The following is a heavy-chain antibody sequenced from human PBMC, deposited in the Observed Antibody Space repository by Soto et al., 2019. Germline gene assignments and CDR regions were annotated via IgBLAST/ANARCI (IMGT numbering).Heavy chain of an antibody. CDR2: INAGNGNA. Sequence: QVPLVQSGAEVKKPGASVKVSCKASGYTFTNYAMHWVRQAPGQRLEWMGWINAGNGNAKYSQKFQGRVTITRDTSASTDYMELSSLRSEDTAIYYCARGGSGYTWFNEFWGQGTLVTVSS. V-gene: IGHV1-3*01. CDR3: ARGGSGYTWFNEF. J-gene: IGHJ4*02. D-gene: IGHD3-22*01. CDR1: GYTFTNYA.